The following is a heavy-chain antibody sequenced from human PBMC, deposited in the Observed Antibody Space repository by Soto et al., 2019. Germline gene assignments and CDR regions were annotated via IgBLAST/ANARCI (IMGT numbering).Heavy chain of an antibody. V-gene: IGHV3-23*01. J-gene: IGHJ4*02. D-gene: IGHD3-22*01. Sequence: GGSLRLSCAASGFTFSSYAMSWVRQAPGKGLEWVSAISGSGGSTYYADSVKGRFTISRDNSKNTLYLQMNSLRAEDTAVYYCAKGWNRVVVIPYYFDYWGQGTLVTVSS. CDR1: GFTFSSYA. CDR3: AKGWNRVVVIPYYFDY. CDR2: ISGSGGST.